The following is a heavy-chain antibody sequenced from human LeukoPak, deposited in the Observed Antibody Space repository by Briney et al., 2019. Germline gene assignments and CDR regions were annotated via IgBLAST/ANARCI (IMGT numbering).Heavy chain of an antibody. D-gene: IGHD3-22*01. J-gene: IGHJ6*03. Sequence: ASVKVSCKASGYTFTSYYMHWVRQAPGQGLEWMGWINPNSGGTNYAQKFQGRVTMTRDTPISTAYMELSRLRSDDTAVYYCARGPYYYDSSGYYDYYYYYMDVWGKGTTVIISS. CDR3: ARGPYYYDSSGYYDYYYYYMDV. CDR1: GYTFTSYY. V-gene: IGHV1-2*02. CDR2: INPNSGGT.